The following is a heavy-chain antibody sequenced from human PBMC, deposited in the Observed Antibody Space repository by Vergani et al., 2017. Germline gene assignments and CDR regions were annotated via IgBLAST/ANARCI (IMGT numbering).Heavy chain of an antibody. CDR1: GGSISSYY. D-gene: IGHD6-13*01. CDR3: ARSNTANPYSSSWYVDY. V-gene: IGHV4-59*12. J-gene: IGHJ4*02. Sequence: QVQLQESGPGLVKPSETLSLTCTVSGGSISSYYWSWIRQPPGKGLEWIGYIYYSGSTNYNPSLKSRVTISVDTSKNQFSLKLSSVTAADTAVYYCARSNTANPYSSSWYVDYWGQGTLVTVSS. CDR2: IYYSGST.